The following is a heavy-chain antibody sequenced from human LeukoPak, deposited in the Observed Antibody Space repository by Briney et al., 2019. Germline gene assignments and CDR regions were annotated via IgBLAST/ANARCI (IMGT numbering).Heavy chain of an antibody. CDR1: GFTFSSYA. CDR2: ISSNGGST. D-gene: IGHD1-26*01. CDR3: ARPDDGKGIVGAPLGY. J-gene: IGHJ4*02. V-gene: IGHV3-64*01. Sequence: PGGSLRLSCAASGFTFSSYAMHWVRQAPGKGLEYVSAISSNGGSTYYANSVKGRFTISRDNSKNTLYLQMGSLRAEDMAVYYCARPDDGKGIVGAPLGYWGQGTLVTVSS.